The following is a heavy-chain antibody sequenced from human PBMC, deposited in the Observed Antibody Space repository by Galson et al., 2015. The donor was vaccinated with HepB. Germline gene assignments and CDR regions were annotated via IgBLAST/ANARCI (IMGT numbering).Heavy chain of an antibody. D-gene: IGHD5-18*01. J-gene: IGHJ4*02. CDR3: ARDDPGSYGPEGY. V-gene: IGHV3-74*01. CDR1: GFTFSSYW. Sequence: SLRLSCAASGFTFSSYWMYRVRQAPGKGQVWVSRINRDGNTRGYADSVRGRFTISRDNAKNTLYLQMNSLRAEDTAIYYCARDDPGSYGPEGYWGQGTLVTVSS. CDR2: INRDGNTR.